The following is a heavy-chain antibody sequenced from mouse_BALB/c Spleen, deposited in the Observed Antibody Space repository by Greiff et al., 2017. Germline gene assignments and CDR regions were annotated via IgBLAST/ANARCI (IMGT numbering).Heavy chain of an antibody. CDR3: ARGGITTVASYYAMDY. J-gene: IGHJ4*01. CDR2: ISSGGST. Sequence: EVNLVESGGGLVKPGGSLKLSCAASGFTFSSYAMSWVRQTPEKRLEWVASISSGGSTYYPDSVKGRFTISRDNARNILYLQMSSLRSEDTAMYYCARGGITTVASYYAMDYWGQGTSVTVSS. CDR1: GFTFSSYA. D-gene: IGHD1-1*01. V-gene: IGHV5-6-5*01.